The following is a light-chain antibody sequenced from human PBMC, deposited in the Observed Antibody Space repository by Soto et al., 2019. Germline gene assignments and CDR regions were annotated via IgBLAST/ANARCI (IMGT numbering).Light chain of an antibody. J-gene: IGKJ1*01. CDR1: QSVSNN. Sequence: EIVLTQSPSTLSVSAGERATLSCRASQSVSNNLAWYQQKPGQAPRLLIYGASTRATGIRARFSGSGSGTEFTLTISSLQSEYFAVYYCQHYNNWPRTFGQGTKVEIK. CDR2: GAS. V-gene: IGKV3-15*01. CDR3: QHYNNWPRT.